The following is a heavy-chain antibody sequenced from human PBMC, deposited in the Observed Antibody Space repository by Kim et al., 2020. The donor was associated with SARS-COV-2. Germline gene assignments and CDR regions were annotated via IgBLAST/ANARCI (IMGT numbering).Heavy chain of an antibody. J-gene: IGHJ4*02. V-gene: IGHV3-9*01. CDR1: GFTFDDYA. CDR2: ISWNSGSI. CDR3: AKDIRYSSGCFDY. Sequence: GGSLRLSCAASGFTFDDYAMHWVRQAPGKGLEWVSGISWNSGSIGYADSVKGRFTISRDNAKNSLYLQMNSLRAEDTALYYCAKDIRYSSGCFDYWGQGT. D-gene: IGHD6-19*01.